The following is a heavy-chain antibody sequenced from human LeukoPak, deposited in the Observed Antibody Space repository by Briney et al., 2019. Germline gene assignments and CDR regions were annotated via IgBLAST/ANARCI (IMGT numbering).Heavy chain of an antibody. D-gene: IGHD2-2*01. CDR3: ARDYEAGCTSTTCYDRFDY. V-gene: IGHV3-7*01. CDR1: GFTFRSYW. CDR2: IKRDGSEK. J-gene: IGHJ4*02. Sequence: GGSLRLSCVASGFTFRSYWMSWVRQAPGKGLEWVANIKRDGSEKYYVDSVKGRFTISRDNAKNSLYLQMNSLRAEDTAVYYCARDYEAGCTSTTCYDRFDYWGQGTLITVSP.